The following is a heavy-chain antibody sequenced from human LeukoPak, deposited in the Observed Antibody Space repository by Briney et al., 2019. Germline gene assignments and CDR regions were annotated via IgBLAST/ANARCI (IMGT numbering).Heavy chain of an antibody. J-gene: IGHJ4*02. D-gene: IGHD6-19*01. V-gene: IGHV1-18*01. CDR3: ARLGDSSGWSNY. CDR2: ISPYKGHT. CDR1: GYTFTSSG. Sequence: ASVKVSCKASGYTFTSSGITWVRQAPGQGLEWMGWISPYKGHTTYAQKVQGRVTMTTDTSTNTAYMELRSLRSDDTAIYYCARLGDSSGWSNYWGQGTLVTVSS.